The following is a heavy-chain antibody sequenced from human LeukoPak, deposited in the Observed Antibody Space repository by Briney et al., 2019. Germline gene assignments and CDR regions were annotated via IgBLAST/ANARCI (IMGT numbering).Heavy chain of an antibody. D-gene: IGHD5-18*01. J-gene: IGHJ3*02. Sequence: SGTLSLTCTVSGGSISSGSYYWSWIRQPPGKGLEWIGYIYYSGSTNYNPSLKSRVTISVDTSKNQFSLKLSSVTAADTAVYYCARDLLGSSGYLVAAFDIWGQGTMVTVSS. CDR2: IYYSGST. V-gene: IGHV4-61*01. CDR1: GGSISSGSYY. CDR3: ARDLLGSSGYLVAAFDI.